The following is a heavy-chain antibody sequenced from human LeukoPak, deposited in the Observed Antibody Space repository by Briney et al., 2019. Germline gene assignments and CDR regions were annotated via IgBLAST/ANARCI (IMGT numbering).Heavy chain of an antibody. V-gene: IGHV3-23*01. CDR3: VKEPRVATIEIFDY. J-gene: IGHJ4*02. Sequence: GGSLRLSCAASGFTFSSYAISWVRQAPGKGLEWVSSISGGGGVTYYADSVGGRFTISRDNSKNTVHLQMNSLRAEDTAVYYCVKEPRVATIEIFDYWGQGTLVTVSS. CDR2: ISGGGGVT. D-gene: IGHD5-12*01. CDR1: GFTFSSYA.